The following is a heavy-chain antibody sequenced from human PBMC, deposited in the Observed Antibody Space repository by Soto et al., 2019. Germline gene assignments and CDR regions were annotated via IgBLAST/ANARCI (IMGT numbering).Heavy chain of an antibody. Sequence: EVQLLESGGGLVQPGGSLRLSCAASGFTFSNYAMSWVRQAPGKGLEWVSAISGSGGSTYYADSVKGRFTNSRDNSKNTLYLQMNSLRTEDTTGYYSAKYRVVSSGTYGDYLDDWGQGTLVTVSS. CDR1: GFTFSNYA. D-gene: IGHD1-26*01. V-gene: IGHV3-23*01. CDR2: ISGSGGST. CDR3: AKYRVVSSGTYGDYLDD. J-gene: IGHJ4*02.